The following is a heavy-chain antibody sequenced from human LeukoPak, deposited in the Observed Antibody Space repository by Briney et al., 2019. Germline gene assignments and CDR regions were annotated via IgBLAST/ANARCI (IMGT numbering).Heavy chain of an antibody. J-gene: IGHJ4*02. CDR3: AKSAPVATTAYFDY. CDR2: INSDGSST. V-gene: IGHV3-74*01. D-gene: IGHD5-12*01. CDR1: GFTFSSYW. Sequence: GGSLRLSCAASGFTFSSYWMHWVRHAPGKGLVWVSRINSDGSSTSYADSVKGRFTISRDNAKNTLYLQMNSLRAEDTAVYYCAKSAPVATTAYFDYWGQGALVTVSS.